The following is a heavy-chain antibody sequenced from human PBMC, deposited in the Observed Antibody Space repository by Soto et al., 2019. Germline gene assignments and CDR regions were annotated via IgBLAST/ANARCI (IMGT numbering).Heavy chain of an antibody. Sequence: QVQLLESGGGVVQPGRSLRLSCAASGFTFSSYGMHWVRQAPVKGLEWVAVISYDGSNKYYADSVKGRFTISRDNSKNTLYLQMNRLRAEDTAVYYCAKDHRGYSGFLGYGMDVW. J-gene: IGHJ6*01. D-gene: IGHD5-12*01. CDR3: AKDHRGYSGFLGYGMDV. CDR1: GFTFSSYG. V-gene: IGHV3-30*18. CDR2: ISYDGSNK.